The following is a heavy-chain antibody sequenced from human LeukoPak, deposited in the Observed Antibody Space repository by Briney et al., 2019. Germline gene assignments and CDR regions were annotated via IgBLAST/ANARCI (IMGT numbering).Heavy chain of an antibody. CDR3: ARGHRYCSSTSCYRRYYGMDV. CDR1: GGTFSSYA. Sequence: ASVKVSCKASGGTFSSYAISWVRQAPGQGLEWMGWMNPNSGNTGYAQKFQGRVTMTRNTSISTAYMELSSLRSEDTAVYYCARGHRYCSSTSCYRRYYGMDVWGQGTTVTVSS. CDR2: MNPNSGNT. D-gene: IGHD2-2*01. J-gene: IGHJ6*02. V-gene: IGHV1-8*02.